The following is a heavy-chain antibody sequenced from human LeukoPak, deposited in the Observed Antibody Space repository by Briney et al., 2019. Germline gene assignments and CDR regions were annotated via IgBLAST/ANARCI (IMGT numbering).Heavy chain of an antibody. CDR3: ARDHGIIAAAGYYFDY. D-gene: IGHD6-13*01. J-gene: IGHJ4*02. V-gene: IGHV4-34*01. Sequence: SETLSLTCAVYGGSFSGYYWSWIRQPPGKGLEWIGEINHSGSTNYNPSLKSRVTISVDTSKNQFSLKLSSVTAADTAVYYCARDHGIIAAAGYYFDYWGQGTLVTVSS. CDR2: INHSGST. CDR1: GGSFSGYY.